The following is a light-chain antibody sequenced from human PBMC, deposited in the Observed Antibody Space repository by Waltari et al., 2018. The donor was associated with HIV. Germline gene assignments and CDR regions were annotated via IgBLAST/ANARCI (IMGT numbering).Light chain of an antibody. CDR3: QVWDSSTDLRV. J-gene: IGLJ2*01. CDR2: DYS. Sequence: SYVLTQPPSVSVAPGQTARITCGGNNIGSQGVPWYQQKPSQAPVLVDSDYSDRPSGMPERISGASSWNTATLTISRVDAGDEADCYCQVWDSSTDLRVFGGGTKLTVL. CDR1: NIGSQG. V-gene: IGLV3-21*02.